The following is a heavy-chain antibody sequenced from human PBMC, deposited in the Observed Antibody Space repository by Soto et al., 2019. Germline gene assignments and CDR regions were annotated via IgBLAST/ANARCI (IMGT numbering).Heavy chain of an antibody. D-gene: IGHD5-12*01. CDR3: AKDSASGGAYFDY. Sequence: EVQLVESGGGLVQPGRSLRLSCAASGFTFDDYAMHWVRQAPGKGLEWVSGISWNSGSIGYADSVKGRFTISRDNAKNSLYLQMNSLRAEDTALYYCAKDSASGGAYFDYWGQGTMVTVSS. CDR2: ISWNSGSI. J-gene: IGHJ4*02. CDR1: GFTFDDYA. V-gene: IGHV3-9*01.